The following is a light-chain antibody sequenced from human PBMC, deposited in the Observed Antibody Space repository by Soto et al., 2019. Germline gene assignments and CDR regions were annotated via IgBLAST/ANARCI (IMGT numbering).Light chain of an antibody. CDR1: SSNIGAGYD. V-gene: IGLV1-40*01. J-gene: IGLJ2*01. CDR2: LNS. Sequence: QLVLTQPPSVSGAPGQRVTISCTGSSSNIGAGYDVHWYQQLPGTAPKLLIFLNSNRPSGVPDRFSGSKSGTSASLAITGLQAEDEADYYCQSYDSSLSGSVFGGGTQLTVL. CDR3: QSYDSSLSGSV.